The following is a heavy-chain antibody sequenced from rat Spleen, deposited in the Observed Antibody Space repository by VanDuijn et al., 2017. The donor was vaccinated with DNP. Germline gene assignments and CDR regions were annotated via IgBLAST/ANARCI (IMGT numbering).Heavy chain of an antibody. Sequence: VQLQESGPGLVQPSQTLSLTCTVSGFSLTSYHVSWVCQPPGKGLEWMGRIQSGGSTDYNSALKSRLSISRDTSKSQVFLKMNSLQTEDTAIYYCTRDNSGFDYWGQGVMVTVSS. CDR3: TRDNSGFDY. CDR1: GFSLTSYH. D-gene: IGHD4-3*01. J-gene: IGHJ2*01. CDR2: IQSGGST. V-gene: IGHV2S1*01.